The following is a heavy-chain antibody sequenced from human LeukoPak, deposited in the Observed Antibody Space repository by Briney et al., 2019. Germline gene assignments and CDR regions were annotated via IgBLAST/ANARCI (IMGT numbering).Heavy chain of an antibody. D-gene: IGHD3-10*01. J-gene: IGHJ4*02. Sequence: GGSLRLSCVASGCTFNNYYMTWVRQAPGKGLEWVSTIGGSDGSTYYADSVKGRFTISRDNAKNTQSLQMSSLRTEDTAIYYCVKDRYVARGDYLDFWGQGTLVTVSS. CDR3: VKDRYVARGDYLDF. CDR1: GCTFNNYY. CDR2: IGGSDGST. V-gene: IGHV3-23*01.